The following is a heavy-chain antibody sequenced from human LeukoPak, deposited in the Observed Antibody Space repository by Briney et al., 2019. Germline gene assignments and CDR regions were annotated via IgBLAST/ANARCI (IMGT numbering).Heavy chain of an antibody. V-gene: IGHV3-23*01. CDR3: VKETSLTGAGDC. Sequence: GGSLRLSCAASGFTFSSYEMNWVRQAPGKGLEWVSPISDNGASSYYIDSVKGRFTISRDNSRNTLYLQMNNLRADDTAVYFCVKETSLTGAGDCWGQGTLVTVSS. CDR2: ISDNGASS. CDR1: GFTFSSYE. J-gene: IGHJ4*02. D-gene: IGHD1-20*01.